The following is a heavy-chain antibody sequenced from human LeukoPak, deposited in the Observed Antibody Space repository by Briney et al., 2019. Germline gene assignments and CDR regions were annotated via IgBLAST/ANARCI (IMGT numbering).Heavy chain of an antibody. CDR2: ISYYGSNK. CDR1: GFTFSSYG. CDR3: TTETVPWELPPLDY. J-gene: IGHJ4*02. V-gene: IGHV3-30*03. Sequence: GRSLRLSCAASGFTFSSYGMHWVRQAPGKGLEWVAVISYYGSNKYYADSVKGRFTISRDNSKNTLYLQMNSLRAEDTAVYYCTTETVPWELPPLDYWGQGTLVTVSS. D-gene: IGHD1-26*01.